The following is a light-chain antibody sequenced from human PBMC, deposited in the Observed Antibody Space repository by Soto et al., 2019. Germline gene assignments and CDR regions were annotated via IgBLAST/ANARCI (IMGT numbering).Light chain of an antibody. CDR3: SSYAGNNTYV. J-gene: IGLJ2*01. V-gene: IGLV2-11*01. CDR2: DVT. Sequence: QSALTQPRSVSGSPGQSVSISCTGTISDVAGYNYVSWYQHHPGKAPKLLISDVTKRPSWVPDRFSGSKSGNTASLTISELQAEDEADYYCSSYAGNNTYVFGGGTKLTVL. CDR1: ISDVAGYNY.